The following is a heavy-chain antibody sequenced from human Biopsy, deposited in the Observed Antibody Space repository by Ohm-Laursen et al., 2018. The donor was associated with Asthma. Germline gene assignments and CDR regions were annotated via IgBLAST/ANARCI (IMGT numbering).Heavy chain of an antibody. D-gene: IGHD6-13*01. V-gene: IGHV2-70*04. CDR3: AREQQLGNFDY. J-gene: IGHJ4*02. CDR2: IDWDDDK. Sequence: TQTLTLTCTLSGLSLSKTGMRVSWIRQPPGKALEWLARIDWDDDKFYSASLKTRLTISNDTSKNQVVLTMTTMDPVDTATYYCAREQQLGNFDYWGQGTLVTVSS. CDR1: GLSLSKTGMR.